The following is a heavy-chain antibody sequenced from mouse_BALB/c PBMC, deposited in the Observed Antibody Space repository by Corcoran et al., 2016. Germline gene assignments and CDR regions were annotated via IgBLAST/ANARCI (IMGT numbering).Heavy chain of an antibody. CDR3: ARDMDY. J-gene: IGHJ4*01. CDR2: IDPENGNT. Sequence: EVQLQQSGAELVRPGALVKLSCKASGFNIKDYYMHWVKQRPEQGLEWIGWIDPENGNTIYDPKLQGKASITADTSSNTAYLQLSSLTSEDTAVYYCARDMDYWGQGTSVTVSS. V-gene: IGHV14-1*02. CDR1: GFNIKDYY.